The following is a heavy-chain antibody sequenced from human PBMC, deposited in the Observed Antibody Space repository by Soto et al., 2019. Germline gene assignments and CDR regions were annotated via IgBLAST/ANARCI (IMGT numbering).Heavy chain of an antibody. CDR2: FYYSGNT. Sequence: LSLTCTVSGVSISSTTGYYWTWIRQHPGQGLEWLGYFYYSGNTFYTPSLKSRLTISGDTSKNQFSLRLSSVTASDTAVYYCAREVTILGVLDSWGPGTLVTVSS. J-gene: IGHJ4*02. D-gene: IGHD3-3*01. CDR3: AREVTILGVLDS. CDR1: GVSISSTTGYY. V-gene: IGHV4-31*03.